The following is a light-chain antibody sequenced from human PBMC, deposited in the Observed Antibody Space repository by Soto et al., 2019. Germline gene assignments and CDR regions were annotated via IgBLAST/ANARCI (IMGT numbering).Light chain of an antibody. V-gene: IGKV3-20*01. CDR2: GTS. Sequence: ENVLTQSPGTLSLSPGERATLSCRASQSVSSYSLAWYQQKPGQAPRLVMYGTSNRATGIPDRFSGSGSGTDFTLTISRLEPEDFAVYYCQQYNSWPTFGGGTKVEIK. CDR1: QSVSSYS. J-gene: IGKJ4*01. CDR3: QQYNSWPT.